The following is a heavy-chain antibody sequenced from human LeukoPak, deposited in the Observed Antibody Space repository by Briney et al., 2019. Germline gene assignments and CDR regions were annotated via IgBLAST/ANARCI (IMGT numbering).Heavy chain of an antibody. Sequence: SSVKVSCKPSGGTFSSYAISWVRPAPGRGVEWMGRIIPILGIANYAQKFQGRVTITADKSTCTAYMELSSLRSEDTAVYDCARDLVSPWMVAAIWDYYYGMDVWGQGTTVTVSS. J-gene: IGHJ6*02. V-gene: IGHV1-69*04. CDR2: IIPILGIA. CDR3: ARDLVSPWMVAAIWDYYYGMDV. D-gene: IGHD2-15*01. CDR1: GGTFSSYA.